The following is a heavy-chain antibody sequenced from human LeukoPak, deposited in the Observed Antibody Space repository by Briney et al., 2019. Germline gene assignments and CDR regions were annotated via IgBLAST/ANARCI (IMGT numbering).Heavy chain of an antibody. V-gene: IGHV3-73*01. CDR3: TRGGDTAMVNLVDY. D-gene: IGHD5-18*01. CDR2: IRSKANSYAT. Sequence: PGGSLRLSCAAPGFPLIGSAMHSVRQASGKGLGWDGRIRSKANSYATAYAASVKGRFTISRDDSKNTAYLQMNSLKTEDTAVYYCTRGGDTAMVNLVDYWGQGTLVTVSS. CDR1: GFPLIGSA. J-gene: IGHJ4*02.